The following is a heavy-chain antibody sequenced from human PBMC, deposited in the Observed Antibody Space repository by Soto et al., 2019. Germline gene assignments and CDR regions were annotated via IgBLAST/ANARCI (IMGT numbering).Heavy chain of an antibody. CDR1: GGTFSSYA. CDR3: ARAGRRSIGYCSSSSCHGGFDY. D-gene: IGHD2-2*01. CDR2: IIPIFGTA. V-gene: IGHV1-69*13. Sequence: ASVKVSCKASGGTFSSYAISWVRQAPGQGLEWMGGIIPIFGTANYAQKFQGRVTITADESTSTAYMELSSLRSEDTAVYYCARAGRRSIGYCSSSSCHGGFDYCGQRTLVTVSS. J-gene: IGHJ4*02.